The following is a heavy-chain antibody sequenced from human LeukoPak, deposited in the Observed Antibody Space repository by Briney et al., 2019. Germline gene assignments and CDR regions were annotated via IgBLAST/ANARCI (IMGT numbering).Heavy chain of an antibody. V-gene: IGHV3-30-3*01. CDR1: GFTFSSYA. J-gene: IGHJ3*02. Sequence: GGSLRLSCAASGFTFSSYAMHWVRQAPGKGLEWVAVISYDGSNKYYADSVKGRFTISRDNSKNTLYLQMNSLRAEDTAVYYCARDWEGDAFDIWGRGTMVTVSS. CDR2: ISYDGSNK. CDR3: ARDWEGDAFDI. D-gene: IGHD1-26*01.